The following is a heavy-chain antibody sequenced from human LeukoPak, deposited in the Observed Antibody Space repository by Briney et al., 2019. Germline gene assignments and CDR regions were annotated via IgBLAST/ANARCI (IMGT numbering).Heavy chain of an antibody. J-gene: IGHJ4*02. V-gene: IGHV1-24*01. Sequence: ASVKVSCKVSGYTLTELSMHWVRQAPGKGLEWMGGFDPEDGETIYAQKFQGRVTMTEDTSTDTAYMELSSLRSEDTAVYYCATAPRGSSGYYYFDYWGQGTLVTVSS. CDR3: ATAPRGSSGYYYFDY. CDR1: GYTLTELS. D-gene: IGHD3-22*01. CDR2: FDPEDGET.